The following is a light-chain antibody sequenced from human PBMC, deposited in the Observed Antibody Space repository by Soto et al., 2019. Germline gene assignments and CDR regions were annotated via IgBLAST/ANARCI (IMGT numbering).Light chain of an antibody. J-gene: IGKJ4*01. CDR1: QSISSY. Sequence: DIQMTQSPSSLSASVGDRVTITCRASQSISSYLHWYQQKPGKAPKLLIYAASSLQSGVPSKFSVSVSGTDFTLTISSLQPEDFATYYCQRSFSTPLTFGGGTEVEIK. CDR2: AAS. CDR3: QRSFSTPLT. V-gene: IGKV1-39*01.